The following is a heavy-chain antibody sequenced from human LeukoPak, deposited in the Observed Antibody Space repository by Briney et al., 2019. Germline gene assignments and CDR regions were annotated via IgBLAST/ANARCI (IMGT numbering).Heavy chain of an antibody. CDR2: LYNTRNT. Sequence: SETLSLTCTVSGASISSYYWSWIRQPPGKGLEWIGYLYNTRNTYYNPSLKSRVTISVDTSKNQFSLKVSSVTAADTAVYYCARERIERYTYASSDFDYWGRGTLVTVSS. CDR1: GASISSYY. V-gene: IGHV4-59*01. CDR3: ARERIERYTYASSDFDY. J-gene: IGHJ4*02. D-gene: IGHD5-18*01.